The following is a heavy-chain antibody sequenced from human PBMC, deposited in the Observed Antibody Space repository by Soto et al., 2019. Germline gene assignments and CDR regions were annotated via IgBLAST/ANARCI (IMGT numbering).Heavy chain of an antibody. CDR3: ARGGGVYYDFWSGYRGFDY. D-gene: IGHD3-3*01. CDR1: GYTFTSYG. CDR2: ISAYNGNT. Sequence: GASVKVACKASGYTFTSYGISWVRQAPGQGLEWMGWISAYNGNTNYAQKLQGRVTMTTDTSTSTAYMELRSLRSDDTAVYYCARGGGVYYDFWSGYRGFDYWGQGTLVTVSS. V-gene: IGHV1-18*01. J-gene: IGHJ4*02.